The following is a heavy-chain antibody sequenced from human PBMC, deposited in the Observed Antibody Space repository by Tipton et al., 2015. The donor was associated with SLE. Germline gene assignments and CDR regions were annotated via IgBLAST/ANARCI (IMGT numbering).Heavy chain of an antibody. CDR3: SYSQAFDI. V-gene: IGHV4-59*08. CDR2: IYYSGST. D-gene: IGHD2-21*01. Sequence: TLSLTCTVSGGSISSYYWSWVRQPPGKGLEWIGYIYYSGSTNYNPSLKSRVTISVDTSKNQFSLKLSSVTAADTAVYYCSYSQAFDIWGQGTMVTVSS. J-gene: IGHJ3*02. CDR1: GGSISSYY.